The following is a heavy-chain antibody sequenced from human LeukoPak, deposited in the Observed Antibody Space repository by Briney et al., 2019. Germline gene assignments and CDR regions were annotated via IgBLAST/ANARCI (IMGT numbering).Heavy chain of an antibody. D-gene: IGHD2-2*01. CDR3: ARDGGVVPAAGDWFDP. CDR2: IYYSGST. J-gene: IGHJ5*02. Sequence: SETLSLTCTVSGGSISSYYWSWIRQPPGKGLEWIGYIYYSGSTNYNPSLKSRVTISVDTSKNQFSLKLSSVTAADTAVYYCARDGGVVPAAGDWFDPWGQGTLVTVSS. V-gene: IGHV4-59*01. CDR1: GGSISSYY.